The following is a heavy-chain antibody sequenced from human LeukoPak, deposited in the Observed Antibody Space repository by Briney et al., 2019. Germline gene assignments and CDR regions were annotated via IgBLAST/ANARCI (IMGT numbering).Heavy chain of an antibody. V-gene: IGHV4-61*02. D-gene: IGHD2-15*01. Sequence: SETLSLTCTVSGGSISSSSYYWGWIRQPAGKGLEWIGRIYTSGSTNYNPSLKGRVTMSVDTSKNQFSLKLSSVTAADTAVYYCARGTLQFDPWGQGTLVTVSS. CDR1: GGSISSSSYY. CDR3: ARGTLQFDP. CDR2: IYTSGST. J-gene: IGHJ5*02.